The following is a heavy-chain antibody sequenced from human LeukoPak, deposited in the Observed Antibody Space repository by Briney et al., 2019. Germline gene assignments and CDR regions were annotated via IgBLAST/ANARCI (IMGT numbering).Heavy chain of an antibody. J-gene: IGHJ4*02. CDR3: ARGNLRGYSYGTDY. Sequence: GGSLRLSCAASGFTVSSNYMSWVRQAPGKGLEWVSVIYSGGSTYYADSVKGRFTISRDNSKNTLYLQMNSLRAEDTAVYYCARGNLRGYSYGTDYWGQGTLVTVSS. V-gene: IGHV3-66*01. D-gene: IGHD5-18*01. CDR2: IYSGGST. CDR1: GFTVSSNY.